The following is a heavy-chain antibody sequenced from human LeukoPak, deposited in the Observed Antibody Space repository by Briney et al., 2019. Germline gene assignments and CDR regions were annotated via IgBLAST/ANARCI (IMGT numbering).Heavy chain of an antibody. CDR3: ARVRAYYYDSSGYLVY. D-gene: IGHD3-22*01. V-gene: IGHV1-46*01. CDR2: INPSGGST. CDR1: GYTFTSYY. Sequence: ASVKVSCKASGYTFTSYYMHWVRQAPGQGLEWMGIINPSGGSTSYAQKFQGRVTMTRDTSTSTVYMELSSLRSEDTAVYYCARVRAYYYDSSGYLVYWGQGTLVTVSS. J-gene: IGHJ4*02.